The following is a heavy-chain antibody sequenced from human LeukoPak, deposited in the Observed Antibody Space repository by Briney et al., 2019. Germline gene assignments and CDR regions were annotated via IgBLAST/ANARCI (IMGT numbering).Heavy chain of an antibody. D-gene: IGHD2-2*01. CDR3: ARCSTSCSNFDY. V-gene: IGHV1-2*02. J-gene: IGHJ4*02. Sequence: AAVKVSCKPSGYTFSDYYIHWVGQAPGQGGEGMGWLSPNSGGINSAQKFQGRVTMTRDTSISTAYMELNRLRSDDTAVYYCARCSTSCSNFDYWGQGTLVTVSS. CDR2: LSPNSGGI. CDR1: GYTFSDYY.